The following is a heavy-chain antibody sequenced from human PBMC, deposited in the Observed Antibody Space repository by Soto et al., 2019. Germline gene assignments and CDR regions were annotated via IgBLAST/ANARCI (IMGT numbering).Heavy chain of an antibody. Sequence: GGSLRLSCAASGFTFSSYEMNWVRQAPGKGLEWVSYISSSGSTIYYADSVKGRFTISRDNAKNSLYLQMNSLRAEDTAVYYCARIQLGRAFDIWGQGTMVTVSS. CDR1: GFTFSSYE. J-gene: IGHJ3*02. CDR2: ISSSGSTI. CDR3: ARIQLGRAFDI. V-gene: IGHV3-48*03. D-gene: IGHD1-1*01.